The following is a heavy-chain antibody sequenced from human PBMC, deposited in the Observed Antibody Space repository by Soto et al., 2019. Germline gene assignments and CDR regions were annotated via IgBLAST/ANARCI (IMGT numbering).Heavy chain of an antibody. J-gene: IGHJ4*02. CDR1: GGSISNFY. CDR2: ISYSGNT. Sequence: SETLPLTCTVSGGSISNFYWSWIRQPPGKGLEWIGYISYSGNTNYNPSLKSRVSISVDTSKNQLSLNLTSVTAADTAVYYCARAPMVLSGSYFDSWGQGTPVTVSS. D-gene: IGHD2-8*01. V-gene: IGHV4-59*01. CDR3: ARAPMVLSGSYFDS.